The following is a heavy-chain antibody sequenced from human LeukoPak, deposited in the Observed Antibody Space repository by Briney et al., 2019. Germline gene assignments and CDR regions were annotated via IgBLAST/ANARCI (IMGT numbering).Heavy chain of an antibody. J-gene: IGHJ4*02. D-gene: IGHD6-13*01. V-gene: IGHV4-39*01. CDR2: IYYSGST. CDR1: GGSSSSSSYD. Sequence: SETLARNCTVSGGSSSSSSYDWSWMRQPPGKRLEWIVSIYYSGSTYYNPSLKSRVTISVDTSKNQFSLKLSSVTAADTAVYYCASSVEGGAAYWGQGTLVTVSS. CDR3: ASSVEGGAAY.